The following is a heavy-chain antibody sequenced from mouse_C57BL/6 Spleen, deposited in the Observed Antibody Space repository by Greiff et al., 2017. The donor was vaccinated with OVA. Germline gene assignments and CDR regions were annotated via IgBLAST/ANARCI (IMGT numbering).Heavy chain of an antibody. CDR3: ARGYGYFDV. V-gene: IGHV1-61*01. CDR1: GYTFTSYW. Sequence: QVQLKQPGAELVRPGSSVKLSCKASGYTFTSYWMDWVKQRPGQGLEWIGNIYPSDSETHYNQKFKDKATLTVDKSSSTAYMQLSSLTSEDSAVYYGARGYGYFDVWGTGTTVTVSS. CDR2: IYPSDSET. J-gene: IGHJ1*03.